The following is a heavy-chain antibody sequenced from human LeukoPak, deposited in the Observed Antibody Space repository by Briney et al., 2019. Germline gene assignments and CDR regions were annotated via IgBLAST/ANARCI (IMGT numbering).Heavy chain of an antibody. J-gene: IGHJ4*02. CDR1: GYTFTGYY. CDR2: ISAYNGNT. V-gene: IGHV1-18*04. Sequence: GASVKVSCKASGYTFTGYYMHWVRQAPGQGLEWMGWISAYNGNTNYAQKLQGRVTMTTDTSTSTAYMELRSLRSEDTAVYYCARGGEYSSSWYYFDYWGQGTLVTVSS. D-gene: IGHD6-13*01. CDR3: ARGGEYSSSWYYFDY.